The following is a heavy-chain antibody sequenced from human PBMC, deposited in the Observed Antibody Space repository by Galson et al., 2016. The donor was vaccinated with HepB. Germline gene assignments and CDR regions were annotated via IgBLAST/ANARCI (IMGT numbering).Heavy chain of an antibody. D-gene: IGHD3-3*01. CDR1: GFTFNTYD. V-gene: IGHV3-13*01. J-gene: IGHJ6*01. Sequence: SLRLSCAASGFTFNTYDMHWVRQVSGKNLEWVSLIGTGGDTYYRDSVKGRFTISRENAKTSLYLQMNSLRDGDTAVYYCARGGHYDFSSGYGMDVWGQGTTVIVSS. CDR2: IGTGGDT. CDR3: ARGGHYDFSSGYGMDV.